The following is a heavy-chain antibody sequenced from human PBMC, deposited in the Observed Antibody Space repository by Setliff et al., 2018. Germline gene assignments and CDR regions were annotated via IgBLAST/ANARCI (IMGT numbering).Heavy chain of an antibody. CDR2: IYKSGTT. J-gene: IGHJ6*03. CDR1: GGSVSSGSYY. D-gene: IGHD2-8*01. Sequence: SETLSLNCTVSGGSVSSGSYYWSWIRQPAGKGLEWFGHIYKSGTTNYNPSLKSRVTISVDTSKNQFSLKLSAVTAADTAVYFCAREDGPNYYYYYMDIWGKGTTVTVSS. V-gene: IGHV4-61*09. CDR3: AREDGPNYYYYYMDI.